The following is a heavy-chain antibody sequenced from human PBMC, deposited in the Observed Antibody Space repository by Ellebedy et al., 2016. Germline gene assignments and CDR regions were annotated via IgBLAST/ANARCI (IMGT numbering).Heavy chain of an antibody. Sequence: SETLSLTCAVYGGSFSGYYWSWIRQPPGKGLEWIGEINHSGSTNYNPSLKSRVTISVDTSKNQFSLKLSSVTAADTAVYYCARAGAHDGNGLTGYSLGGWFDPWGQGTLVTVSS. CDR3: ARAGAHDGNGLTGYSLGGWFDP. V-gene: IGHV4-34*01. CDR1: GGSFSGYY. J-gene: IGHJ5*02. D-gene: IGHD3-9*01. CDR2: INHSGST.